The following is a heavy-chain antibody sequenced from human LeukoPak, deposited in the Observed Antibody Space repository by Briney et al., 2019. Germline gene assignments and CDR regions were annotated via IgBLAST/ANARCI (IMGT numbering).Heavy chain of an antibody. CDR3: AATVVVTATLPNWFDP. Sequence: SEALSLTCTVSGGSISSRRYYWGWIRQPPGKGLEWIGSIYYTGSTYYNPSLKSRVTISVDTSKNQFSLKLTSVTAADTAVYYRAATVVVTATLPNWFDPWGQGTLVTVSS. V-gene: IGHV4-39*01. CDR1: GGSISSRRYY. J-gene: IGHJ5*02. CDR2: IYYTGST. D-gene: IGHD2-21*02.